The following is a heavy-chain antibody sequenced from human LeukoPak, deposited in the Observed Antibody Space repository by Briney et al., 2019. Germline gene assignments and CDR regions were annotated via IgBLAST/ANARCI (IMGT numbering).Heavy chain of an antibody. CDR3: ARGGRDCSSTSCYAAKPFDY. D-gene: IGHD2-2*01. Sequence: SETLSLTRAVYGGSFSGYYWSWLRQPPGKGLERIGEINHSGSTNYNPSLKSRVTISVDTSKNQFSLKLSSVTAADTAVYYCARGGRDCSSTSCYAAKPFDYWGQGTLVTVSS. CDR1: GGSFSGYY. CDR2: INHSGST. V-gene: IGHV4-34*01. J-gene: IGHJ4*02.